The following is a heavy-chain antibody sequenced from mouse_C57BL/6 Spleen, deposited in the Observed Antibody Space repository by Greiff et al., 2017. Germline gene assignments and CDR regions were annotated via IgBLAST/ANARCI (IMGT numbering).Heavy chain of an antibody. CDR1: GYSITSGYY. CDR3: AKRGDYYGSTQFAY. D-gene: IGHD1-1*01. V-gene: IGHV3-6*01. CDR2: ISYDGSN. J-gene: IGHJ3*01. Sequence: EVQLQESGPGLVKPSQSLSLTCSVTGYSITSGYYWNWIRQFPGNKLEWMGYISYDGSNNYNPSLKNRISITRDTSKNQFFLKLNSVTTEDTATYYCAKRGDYYGSTQFAYWGQGTLVTVSA.